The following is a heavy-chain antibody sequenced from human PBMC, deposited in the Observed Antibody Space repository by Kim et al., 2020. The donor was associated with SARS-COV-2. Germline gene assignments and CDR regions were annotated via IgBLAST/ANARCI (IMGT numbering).Heavy chain of an antibody. CDR3: ARDHHRPGIAAAGHSPPQGWFDP. V-gene: IGHV1-46*01. CDR2: INPSGGST. Sequence: ASVKVSCKASGYTFTSYYMHWVRQAPGQGLEWMGIINPSGGSTSYAQKFQGRVTMTRDTSTSTVYMELSSLRSEDTAVYYCARDHHRPGIAAAGHSPPQGWFDPWGQGTLVTVSS. D-gene: IGHD6-13*01. CDR1: GYTFTSYY. J-gene: IGHJ5*02.